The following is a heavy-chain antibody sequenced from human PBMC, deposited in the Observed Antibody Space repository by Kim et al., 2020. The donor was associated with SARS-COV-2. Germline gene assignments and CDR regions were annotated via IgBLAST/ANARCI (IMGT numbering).Heavy chain of an antibody. CDR2: ISGSIDYT. J-gene: IGHJ4*01. V-gene: IGHV3-11*05. Sequence: GGSLRLSCGASGFTFSDYYMAWIRQVPGKGPEWLSYISGSIDYTNHADSVKGRFTTSRDNAKNMLYLQMNSLRAEDTAVYYCARVAVGASSVYHFDYW. CDR3: ARVAVGASSVYHFDY. D-gene: IGHD1-26*01. CDR1: GFTFSDYY.